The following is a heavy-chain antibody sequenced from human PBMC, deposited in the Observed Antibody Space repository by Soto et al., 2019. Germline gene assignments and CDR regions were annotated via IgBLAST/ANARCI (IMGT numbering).Heavy chain of an antibody. V-gene: IGHV3-30*18. CDR1: GFTFSSYG. D-gene: IGHD3-3*01. Sequence: GGSLRLSCAASGFTFSSYGMHWVRQAPGKGLEWVAVISYDGSNKYYADSVKGRFTISRDNSKNTLYLQMNSLRAEDTAVYYCAKGWSLLRFLEWLSYGMDVWGQGTTVTVSS. CDR3: AKGWSLLRFLEWLSYGMDV. J-gene: IGHJ6*02. CDR2: ISYDGSNK.